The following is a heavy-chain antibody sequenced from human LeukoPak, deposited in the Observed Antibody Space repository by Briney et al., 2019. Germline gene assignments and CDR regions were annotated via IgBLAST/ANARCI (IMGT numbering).Heavy chain of an antibody. CDR3: AKSGYSYGLPFDL. Sequence: PGRSLRLSCAASGFTFDDYAMHWVRQAPGKGLEWVSGISWNSGSIGYADSVKGRFTISRDNAKNSLYLQMNSLRAEDMALYYCAKSGYSYGLPFDLWGRGTLVTVSS. D-gene: IGHD5-18*01. CDR2: ISWNSGSI. J-gene: IGHJ2*01. V-gene: IGHV3-9*03. CDR1: GFTFDDYA.